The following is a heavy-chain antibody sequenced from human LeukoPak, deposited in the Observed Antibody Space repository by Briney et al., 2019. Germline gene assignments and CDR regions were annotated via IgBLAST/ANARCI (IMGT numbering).Heavy chain of an antibody. V-gene: IGHV3-30-3*01. J-gene: IGHJ4*02. CDR3: ARRWSHIDY. CDR2: ISYDGSNK. Sequence: GRSLRLSCAGSGFTFSSYAMHWVRQAPGKGLEWVAVISYDGSNKYYADSVKGRFTISRDNSKNTLYLHMNSLRPEDTAVFYCARRWSHIDYWGQGTLVTVSS. CDR1: GFTFSSYA. D-gene: IGHD4-23*01.